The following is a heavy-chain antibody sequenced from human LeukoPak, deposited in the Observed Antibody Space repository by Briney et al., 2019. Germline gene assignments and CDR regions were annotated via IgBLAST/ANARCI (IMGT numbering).Heavy chain of an antibody. Sequence: PGGSLRLSXAASGFTVSSNYMSWVHQAPGKGLEWVSVIYSGGSTYYADSVKGRFTISRDNSKNTLYLQMNSLRAEDTAVYYCAREVWELRGVFDYWGQGTLVTVSS. CDR3: AREVWELRGVFDY. J-gene: IGHJ4*02. CDR1: GFTVSSNY. CDR2: IYSGGST. D-gene: IGHD1-26*01. V-gene: IGHV3-53*01.